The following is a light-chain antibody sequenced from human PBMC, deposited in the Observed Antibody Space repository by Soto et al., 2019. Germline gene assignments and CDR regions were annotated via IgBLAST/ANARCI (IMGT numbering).Light chain of an antibody. CDR2: GAS. J-gene: IGKJ1*01. V-gene: IGKV3-15*01. CDR1: QSVSSN. Sequence: EIVMTQSPATLSVSPVERSTLSCMASQSVSSNLAWYQQKPGQAPRLLIYGASTRATGIPARFSGSGSGTDFTLTISSLEPEDLAVYYCQQRSNWPRTFGQGTKVDI. CDR3: QQRSNWPRT.